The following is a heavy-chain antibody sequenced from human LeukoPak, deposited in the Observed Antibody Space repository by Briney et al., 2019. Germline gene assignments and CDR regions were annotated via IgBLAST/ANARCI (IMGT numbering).Heavy chain of an antibody. CDR2: IYYSGST. V-gene: IGHV4-59*11. Sequence: PSETLSLTCTVSGGSISSHYWSWIRQPPGKGLEWVGYIYYSGSTNYNPSLKSRVTISVDTPKNHFSLRLNSVTAADTAVYYCARDYYDSSGESWFDTWGQGTLVTVSS. J-gene: IGHJ5*02. CDR3: ARDYYDSSGESWFDT. CDR1: GGSISSHY. D-gene: IGHD3-22*01.